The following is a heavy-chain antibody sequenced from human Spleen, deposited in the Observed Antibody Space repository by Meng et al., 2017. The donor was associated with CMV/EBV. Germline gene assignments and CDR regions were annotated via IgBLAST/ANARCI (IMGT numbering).Heavy chain of an antibody. Sequence: QVQLQESGPGLVKPSGTLSSPFQVFGGSISSYYWSWIRQPAGKGLEWIGRIYTSGSTNYNPSLKSRVTMSVDTSKNQFSLKLSSVTAADTAVYYCASGSPGAHDYWGQGTLVTVSS. CDR2: IYTSGST. V-gene: IGHV4-4*07. D-gene: IGHD1-26*01. CDR3: ASGSPGAHDY. CDR1: GGSISSYY. J-gene: IGHJ4*02.